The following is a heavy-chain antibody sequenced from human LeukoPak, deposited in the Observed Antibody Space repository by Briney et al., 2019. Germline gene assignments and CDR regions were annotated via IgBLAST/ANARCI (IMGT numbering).Heavy chain of an antibody. V-gene: IGHV4-59*01. J-gene: IGHJ4*02. Sequence: SETLSLTCTVSGGSISSYYWGWIRQPPGKGLEWIGYIYYSGSTSYNPSLKSRVTISVDTSKNQFSLKLSSVTAADTAVYYCARERSGSYPPYYFDYWGQGALVTVSS. CDR2: IYYSGST. CDR1: GGSISSYY. D-gene: IGHD1-26*01. CDR3: ARERSGSYPPYYFDY.